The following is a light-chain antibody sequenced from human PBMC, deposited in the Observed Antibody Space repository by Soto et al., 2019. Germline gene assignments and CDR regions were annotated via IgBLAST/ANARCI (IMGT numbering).Light chain of an antibody. CDR2: EGS. CDR3: CSYAGSSPYV. Sequence: QSALTQPASVSGSPGQSITISCTGTSSDVGSYNLVSWYQQHPGKAPKLMIYEGSKRPSGVSNRFSGSKSGNTASLTISRLHAEDDADYYCCSYAGSSPYVFGTGTKVTVL. J-gene: IGLJ1*01. V-gene: IGLV2-23*01. CDR1: SSDVGSYNL.